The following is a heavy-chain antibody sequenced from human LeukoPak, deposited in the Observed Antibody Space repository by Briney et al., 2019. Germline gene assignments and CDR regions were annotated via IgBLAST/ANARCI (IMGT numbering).Heavy chain of an antibody. CDR3: ARWDYGDSGPSGLDY. Sequence: SETLSLTCTVSGCSISSDGYYWSCIPQHPGKGLEWIGYIYYSGSTYYNPSIKSRVTISVETSKNRFSLKLSSVTAADTAVYYCARWDYGDSGPSGLDYWGEGTLVTVSS. D-gene: IGHD4-17*01. J-gene: IGHJ4*02. V-gene: IGHV4-31*03. CDR2: IYYSGST. CDR1: GCSISSDGYY.